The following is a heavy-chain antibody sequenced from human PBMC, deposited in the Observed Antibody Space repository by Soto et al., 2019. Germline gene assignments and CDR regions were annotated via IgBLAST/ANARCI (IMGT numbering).Heavy chain of an antibody. J-gene: IGHJ4*02. CDR1: GSDFTFSSQA. CDR2: ISDYSSAT. D-gene: IGHD2-15*01. CDR3: VNLNYWDFEDGGFYCLDS. V-gene: IGHV3-23*01. Sequence: GGSLRLSCAASGSDFTFSSQALGWVRQAPGKGLEWVSGISDYSSATYYGDSVKGRFTISRDNSEETLFLQMNSLRCEDAALYHCVNLNYWDFEDGGFYCLDSWGQGTPVTVSS.